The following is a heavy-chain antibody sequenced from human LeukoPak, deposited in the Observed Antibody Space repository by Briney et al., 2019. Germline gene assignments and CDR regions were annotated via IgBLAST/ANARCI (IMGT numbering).Heavy chain of an antibody. CDR1: GGSISSGDYY. Sequence: PSETLSLTCTVSGGSISSGDYYWSWLRQPPGKGLEWIGYIYYSGSTYYNPSLKSRVTISVDTSKNQFSLKLSSVTAADTAVYYCASLPLGYCSSTSCQRDYWGQGTLVTVSS. CDR2: IYYSGST. J-gene: IGHJ4*02. V-gene: IGHV4-30-4*01. CDR3: ASLPLGYCSSTSCQRDY. D-gene: IGHD2-2*01.